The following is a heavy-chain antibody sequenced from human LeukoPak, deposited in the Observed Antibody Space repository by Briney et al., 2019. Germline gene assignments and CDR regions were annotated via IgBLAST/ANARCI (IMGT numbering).Heavy chain of an antibody. D-gene: IGHD3-22*01. CDR2: IRYDGSNK. V-gene: IGHV3-30*02. CDR1: GFTFSSYG. CDR3: AKDCGRYYYDSSGYC. J-gene: IGHJ4*02. Sequence: GGSLRLSCAASGFTFSSYGMHWVRQAPGKGLEWVAFIRYDGSNKYYADSVKGRFTISRDNSKNTMYLQMNSLRAEGTAVYYCAKDCGRYYYDSSGYCWGQGTLVTVSS.